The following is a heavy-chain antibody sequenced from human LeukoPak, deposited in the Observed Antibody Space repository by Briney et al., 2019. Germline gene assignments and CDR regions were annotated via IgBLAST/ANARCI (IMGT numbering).Heavy chain of an antibody. J-gene: IGHJ4*02. Sequence: GASVKVSCKASGGTFSSYAISWVRQAPGQGLEWMGGIIPIFGTANYAQKFRGRVTITADESTSTAYMELSSLRSEDTAVYYCARGGVGASFDYWGQGTLVTVSS. CDR1: GGTFSSYA. V-gene: IGHV1-69*13. D-gene: IGHD1-26*01. CDR3: ARGGVGASFDY. CDR2: IIPIFGTA.